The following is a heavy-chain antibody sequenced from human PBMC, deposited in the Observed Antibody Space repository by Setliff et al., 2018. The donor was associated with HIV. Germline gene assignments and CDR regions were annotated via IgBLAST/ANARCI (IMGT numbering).Heavy chain of an antibody. CDR3: GRLETGPATSAYGPFNS. J-gene: IGHJ4*02. CDR1: GYSISSGYY. V-gene: IGHV4-38-2*02. Sequence: SETLSLTCTVSGYSISSGYYWGWIRQPPGKGLEWIGSIYHSGSTYYNPSLKSRVTISVDTSKNQFSLKLSSVTAADTAVYYCGRLETGPATSAYGPFNSWGQGKMVTVSS. CDR2: IYHSGST. D-gene: IGHD4-17*01.